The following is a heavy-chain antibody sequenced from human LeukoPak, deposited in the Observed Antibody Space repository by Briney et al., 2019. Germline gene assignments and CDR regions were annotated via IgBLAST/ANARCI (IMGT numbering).Heavy chain of an antibody. CDR1: GFTFSSYG. D-gene: IGHD2-15*01. Sequence: GRSLGLSCAASGFTFSSYGMHWVRQAPGKGLEWVAVIWYDGSNKYYADSVKGRFTISRDNSKNTLYLQMNSLRAEDTAVYYCAKAPVVAATHYYYYGMDVWGQGTTVTVSS. CDR3: AKAPVVAATHYYYYGMDV. CDR2: IWYDGSNK. J-gene: IGHJ6*02. V-gene: IGHV3-33*06.